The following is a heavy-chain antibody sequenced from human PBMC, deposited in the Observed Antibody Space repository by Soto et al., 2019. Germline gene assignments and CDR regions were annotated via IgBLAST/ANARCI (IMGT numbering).Heavy chain of an antibody. CDR1: GGSISSGDYY. Sequence: SETLSLTCTVSGGSISSGDYYWSWIRQPPGKGLEWIGYIYYSGSTYYNPSLKSRVTISVDTSKNQFSLKLSSVTAADTAVYYCARVSCSGGSCYSGWVDWFDPWGQGTLVTVSS. V-gene: IGHV4-30-4*01. CDR2: IYYSGST. J-gene: IGHJ5*02. D-gene: IGHD2-15*01. CDR3: ARVSCSGGSCYSGWVDWFDP.